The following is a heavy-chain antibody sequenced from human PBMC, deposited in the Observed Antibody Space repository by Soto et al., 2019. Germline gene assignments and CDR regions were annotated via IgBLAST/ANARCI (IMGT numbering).Heavy chain of an antibody. CDR3: ARDSSLSEVTAFDP. CDR1: GYIFANYA. J-gene: IGHJ5*02. CDR2: INPGNGNT. Sequence: GASVKVSCKASGYIFANYAMQWVRQAPGQGLEWMGWINPGNGNTKYSQKFQGRVTITRDTSASTAYMELSSLRSEDTAVYYCARDSSLSEVTAFDPWGQGTLVTVSS. D-gene: IGHD6-6*01. V-gene: IGHV1-3*01.